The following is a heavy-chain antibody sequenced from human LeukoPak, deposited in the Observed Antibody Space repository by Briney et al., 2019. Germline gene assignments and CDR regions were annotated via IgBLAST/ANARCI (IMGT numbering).Heavy chain of an antibody. CDR3: ARGGRERYSSGWTDAFEI. Sequence: ASVKVSCKASGYTFTSYYMHWVRQAPGQGLEWMGIINPSGGSTSYAQKFQGRVTMTRDTSTSTVYMELSSLSSEDTAVYYCARGGRERYSSGWTDAFEIWGQGTMVTVSS. CDR2: INPSGGST. J-gene: IGHJ3*02. D-gene: IGHD6-19*01. V-gene: IGHV1-46*01. CDR1: GYTFTSYY.